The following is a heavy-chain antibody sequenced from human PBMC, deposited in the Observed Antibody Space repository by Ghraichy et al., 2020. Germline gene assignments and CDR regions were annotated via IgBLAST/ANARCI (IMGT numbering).Heavy chain of an antibody. CDR1: GFTFSDYY. CDR3: ASGAHTYNGMEV. V-gene: IGHV3-11*06. Sequence: GESLNISCAASGFTFSDYYMTWIRQAPGKGLEWVSYITSSSSYIDYADSVRGRFTISRDNAKNSLYLQMNSLRAEDTAVYYCASGAHTYNGMEVWGQGTTVTVSS. D-gene: IGHD3-16*01. CDR2: ITSSSSYI. J-gene: IGHJ6*02.